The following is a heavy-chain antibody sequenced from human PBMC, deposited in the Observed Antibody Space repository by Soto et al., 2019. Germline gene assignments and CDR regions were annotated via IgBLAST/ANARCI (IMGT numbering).Heavy chain of an antibody. Sequence: QVQLVQSGAEVKKPGASVKVSCKTSGYTFTSYDINWVRQATGQGLEWMGWMNPHSGNTGYAQKFQGRVTMTRNTSISTAYMELSSLRSEDTAVYYCARVLYYYGRSGPDDAFDIWGQGTMVTVSS. V-gene: IGHV1-8*01. CDR1: GYTFTSYD. CDR2: MNPHSGNT. D-gene: IGHD3-22*01. CDR3: ARVLYYYGRSGPDDAFDI. J-gene: IGHJ3*02.